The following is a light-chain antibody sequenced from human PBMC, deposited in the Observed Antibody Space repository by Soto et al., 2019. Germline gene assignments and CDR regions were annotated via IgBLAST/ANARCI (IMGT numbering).Light chain of an antibody. J-gene: IGKJ1*01. CDR3: QQYNNWPPGT. V-gene: IGKV3-15*01. Sequence: EIVMTQSPATLSVSPGERATLSCRASQSVNSNLAWYQQKPGQAPRLLIYGASTKATGNPARFTGSGSGTEFTLTISILQSEDFAVYHCQQYNNWPPGTFGQGTKVDIK. CDR1: QSVNSN. CDR2: GAS.